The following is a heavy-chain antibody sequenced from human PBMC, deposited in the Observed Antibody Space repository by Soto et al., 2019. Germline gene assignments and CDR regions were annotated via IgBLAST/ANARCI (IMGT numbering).Heavy chain of an antibody. D-gene: IGHD2-2*01. CDR3: ARDRLLYCSSTSCKGDLYYCYYYGMDV. CDR1: GYTFTSYG. Sequence: ASVKVSCKASGYTFTSYGISWVRQAPGQGLEWMGWISAYNGNTNYAQKLQGRVTMTTDTATSTDYMELRSLRSDDTAVYYCARDRLLYCSSTSCKGDLYYCYYYGMDVWGQGTTVTVS. V-gene: IGHV1-18*01. CDR2: ISAYNGNT. J-gene: IGHJ6*02.